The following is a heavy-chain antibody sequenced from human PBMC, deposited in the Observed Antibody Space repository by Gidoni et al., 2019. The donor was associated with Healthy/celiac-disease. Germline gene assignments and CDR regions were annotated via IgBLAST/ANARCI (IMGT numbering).Heavy chain of an antibody. CDR2: ISSSSSYI. CDR1: GFTFSSSS. J-gene: IGHJ4*02. V-gene: IGHV3-21*01. Sequence: EVQLVESGGGLVKPGGSLRLSCAASGFTFSSSSMNWVRQAPGKGLEWVSSISSSSSYIYYADSVKGRFTISRDNAKNSLYLQMNSLRAEDTAVYYCARDKSRGQWLVGRYFDYWGQGTLVTVSS. D-gene: IGHD6-19*01. CDR3: ARDKSRGQWLVGRYFDY.